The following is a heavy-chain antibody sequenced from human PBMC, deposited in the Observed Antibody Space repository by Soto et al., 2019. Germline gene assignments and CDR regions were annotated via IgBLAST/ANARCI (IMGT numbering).Heavy chain of an antibody. J-gene: IGHJ4*02. CDR1: GFTFSDYY. CDR3: SRLGQFDY. D-gene: IGHD7-27*01. Sequence: QVLLVESGGGLVKTGGSLRLSCAASGFTFSDYYMSWVRQAPGKGLEWVSYISPSGGTVYHADSVKGRFTISRDNAKNSLSLQMNSLTPEDTAVYYCSRLGQFDYWGQGTLVTVSS. V-gene: IGHV3-11*01. CDR2: ISPSGGTV.